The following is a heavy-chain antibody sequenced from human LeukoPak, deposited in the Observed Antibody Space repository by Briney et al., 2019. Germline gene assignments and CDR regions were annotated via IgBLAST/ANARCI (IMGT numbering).Heavy chain of an antibody. Sequence: ASVKVSCMASRYTFISYEINWVRQATGQGLEWMGWMNPNSGNTGYAQKFQGRVSMTRNTSISTAYMELSSLRSEDTAVYYCARGGPDFGVIRWFDPWGQGTLVTVSS. D-gene: IGHD3-3*01. J-gene: IGHJ5*02. CDR3: ARGGPDFGVIRWFDP. CDR2: MNPNSGNT. CDR1: RYTFISYE. V-gene: IGHV1-8*01.